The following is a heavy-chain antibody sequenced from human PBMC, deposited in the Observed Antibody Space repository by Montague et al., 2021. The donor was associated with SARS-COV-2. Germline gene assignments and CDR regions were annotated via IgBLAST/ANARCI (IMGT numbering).Heavy chain of an antibody. J-gene: IGHJ4*02. CDR3: ARPYCSGGSCYFFFDY. Sequence: SLRLSCAASGFTFSSYATHWVRQAPGKGLEWVAVISYDGSNKYYADSVKGRFTISRDNSKNTLYLQMNSLRAEDTAVYYCARPYCSGGSCYFFFDYWGQGTLVTVSS. CDR1: GFTFSSYA. CDR2: ISYDGSNK. D-gene: IGHD2-15*01. V-gene: IGHV3-30-3*01.